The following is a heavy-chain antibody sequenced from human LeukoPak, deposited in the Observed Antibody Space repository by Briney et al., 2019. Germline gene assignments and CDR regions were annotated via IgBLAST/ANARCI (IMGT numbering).Heavy chain of an antibody. CDR3: ARAPERIKGIVVVTAIPYY. CDR1: GYTFTDYY. CDR2: INPKSGGT. V-gene: IGHV1-2*06. D-gene: IGHD2-21*02. J-gene: IGHJ4*02. Sequence: ASVTVSCKASGYTFTDYYLHWVRQAPGQGLEWMGRINPKSGGTNYAQNFQGRVTMTRDTSINTAYMELTSDDTAVCYCARAPERIKGIVVVTAIPYYWGQGTLVTVPS.